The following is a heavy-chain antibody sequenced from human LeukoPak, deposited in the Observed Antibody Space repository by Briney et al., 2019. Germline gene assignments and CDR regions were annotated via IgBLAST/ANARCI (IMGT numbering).Heavy chain of an antibody. V-gene: IGHV3-7*01. J-gene: IGHJ4*02. CDR1: GFTFSSYC. CDR3: ARARPNVVVGPPAAHFDS. D-gene: IGHD6-6*01. CDR2: INQDGSER. Sequence: GGSLRLSCAASGFTFSSYCMSWVCQAPGKGLEWVANINQDGSERYKVDSVKGRFTISRDNAQNSVHLQMNSLRDEDTAVYYCARARPNVVVGPPAAHFDSWGQGALVTVSS.